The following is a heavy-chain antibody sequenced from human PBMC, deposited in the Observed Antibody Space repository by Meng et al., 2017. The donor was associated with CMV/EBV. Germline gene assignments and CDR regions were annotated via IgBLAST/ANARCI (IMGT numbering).Heavy chain of an antibody. CDR2: ISYDGSNK. D-gene: IGHD6-13*01. CDR3: ARDRVTAAAGVGWFDP. CDR1: GFTFSSYA. J-gene: IGHJ5*02. V-gene: IGHV3-30*04. Sequence: GESLKTSCAASGFTFSSYAMHWVRQAPGKGLEWVAVISYDGSNKYYADSVKGRFTISRDNSKNTLYLQMNSLRAEDTAVYYCARDRVTAAAGVGWFDPWGQGTLVTVSS.